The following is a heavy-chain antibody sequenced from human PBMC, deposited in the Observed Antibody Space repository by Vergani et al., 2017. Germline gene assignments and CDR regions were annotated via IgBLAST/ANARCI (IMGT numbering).Heavy chain of an antibody. V-gene: IGHV3-23*03. D-gene: IGHD2-2*01. J-gene: IGHJ4*02. CDR2: IYSGGSST. CDR3: AKDYRHGYCSSTSCSVLFDY. CDR1: GFTFSSYA. Sequence: EVQLLESGGGLVQPGGSLRLSCAASGFTFSSYAMSWVRQAPGKGLEWVSVIYSGGSSTYYADSVQGRFTISSDNSKNTLYLQMNSLRAEDTAVYYCAKDYRHGYCSSTSCSVLFDYWGQGTLVTVSS.